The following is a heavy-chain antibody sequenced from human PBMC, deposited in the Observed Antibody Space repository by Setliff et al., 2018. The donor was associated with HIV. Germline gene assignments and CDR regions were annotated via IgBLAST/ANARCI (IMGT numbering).Heavy chain of an antibody. Sequence: TLSLTCTVSGDSISSSAYYWGWVRQPPGKGLEWIGSIYYSGTAYYNPSLRSRVTILVDTSNNNFSLKLNSVTAADTAMYHCARVIASGYNFWSGYPFDAFDVWGQGTMVTVSS. CDR3: ARVIASGYNFWSGYPFDAFDV. CDR1: GDSISSSAYY. J-gene: IGHJ3*01. V-gene: IGHV4-39*07. CDR2: IYYSGTA. D-gene: IGHD3-3*01.